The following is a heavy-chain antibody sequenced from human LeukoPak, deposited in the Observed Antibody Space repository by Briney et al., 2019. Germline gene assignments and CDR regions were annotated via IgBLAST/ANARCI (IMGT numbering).Heavy chain of an antibody. CDR3: ARSLTGGPYDAFDI. D-gene: IGHD3-9*01. J-gene: IGHJ3*02. CDR1: GYSFTAFY. CDR2: IHPRRGDT. V-gene: IGHV1-2*02. Sequence: ASVKVSCKTSGYSFTAFYIHWVRQAPGQGLEWMGWIHPRRGDTNYAQKFQGRVTMTRDTSISTAYMELSRLRSDDTAVYYCARSLTGGPYDAFDIWGQGTMVTVSS.